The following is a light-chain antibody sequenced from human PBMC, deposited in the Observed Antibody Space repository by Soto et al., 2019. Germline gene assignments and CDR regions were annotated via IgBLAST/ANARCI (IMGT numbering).Light chain of an antibody. J-gene: IGKJ1*01. CDR2: GAT. Sequence: ALQMTQSPSSLPASVGDRVTITCRASQDIRTELGWYQQKPGKAPKLLIYGATTLQSGVPSRFSGSGSGTDFTLTTSGLQPEDFATYYCLQDYNYPRTFGQGTKVEVK. CDR3: LQDYNYPRT. V-gene: IGKV1-6*01. CDR1: QDIRTE.